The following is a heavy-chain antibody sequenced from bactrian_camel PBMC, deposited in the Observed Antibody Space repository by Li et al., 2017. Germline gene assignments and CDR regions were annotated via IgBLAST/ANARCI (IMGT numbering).Heavy chain of an antibody. CDR2: IGRDGTT. D-gene: IGHD4*01. Sequence: HVQLVESGGGSVQTGGSLRLSCAASGRTYSKWCMGWFRQAPGKEREEVASIGRDGTTNYIDSVKGRFTISRDNSKNTLYLEMSNLQPDDTAMYYCASELNRAEGGDCRFGFDFSEYGYWGQGTQVTVS. CDR1: GRTYSKWC. V-gene: IGHV3S57*01. J-gene: IGHJ4*01. CDR3: ASELNRAEGGDCRFGFDFSEYGY.